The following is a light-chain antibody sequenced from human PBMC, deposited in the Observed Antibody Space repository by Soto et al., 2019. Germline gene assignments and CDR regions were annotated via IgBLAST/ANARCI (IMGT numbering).Light chain of an antibody. CDR1: QSLLQSDGYNY. J-gene: IGKJ2*01. CDR2: LSS. Sequence: DIVMIQSPLSLPVTPGEPAAISCRSSQSLLQSDGYNYLDWYVQKPGQSPQVLIYLSSNRASGVPDRFSGSGAGTDFTLKISRVEAEDVGVYYCMQALQTPYTFGQGTKLEIK. CDR3: MQALQTPYT. V-gene: IGKV2-28*01.